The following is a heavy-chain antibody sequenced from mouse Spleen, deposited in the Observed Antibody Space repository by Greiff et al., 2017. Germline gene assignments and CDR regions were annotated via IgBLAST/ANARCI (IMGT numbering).Heavy chain of an antibody. CDR2: IHPNSGST. CDR1: GYTFTSYW. D-gene: IGHD1-1*01. V-gene: IGHV1-64*01. J-gene: IGHJ3*01. Sequence: QVQLQQSGAELVKPGASVKLSCKASGYTFTSYWMHWVKQRPGQGLEWIGMIHPNSGSTNYNEKFKSKATLTVDKSSSTAYMQLSSLTSEDSAVYYCARYYYGSSYVAYWGQGTLVTVSA. CDR3: ARYYYGSSYVAY.